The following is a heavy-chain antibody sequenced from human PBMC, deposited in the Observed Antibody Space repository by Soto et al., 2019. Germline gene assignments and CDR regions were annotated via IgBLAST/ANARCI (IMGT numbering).Heavy chain of an antibody. V-gene: IGHV6-1*01. D-gene: IGHD5-18*01. J-gene: IGHJ4*02. CDR3: ARAGTEYSYGLWYFDY. CDR2: TYYRSKWYN. CDR1: GDSVSSNSAA. Sequence: SQSLSLTCAISGDSVSSNSAAWNWIRQSPSRGLEWLGRTYYRSKWYNDYAVSVKSRITINPDTSKNQFSLQLNSVTPEDTAVYYCARAGTEYSYGLWYFDYWGQGXLVTVYS.